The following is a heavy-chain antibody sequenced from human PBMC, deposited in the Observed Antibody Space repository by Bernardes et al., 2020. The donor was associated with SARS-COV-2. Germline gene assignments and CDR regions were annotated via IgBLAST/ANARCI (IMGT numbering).Heavy chain of an antibody. Sequence: GGFLRLSCAASGLNFASNDMHWVRQVFGERLEWVAVITSDGDTYYSESVEGRFTISRENANGILFLQMNGLRGGDTAVYFCARDRYGANDYWGQGTLVTVSS. J-gene: IGHJ4*02. V-gene: IGHV3-13*01. D-gene: IGHD4-17*01. CDR1: GLNFASND. CDR2: ITSDGDT. CDR3: ARDRYGANDY.